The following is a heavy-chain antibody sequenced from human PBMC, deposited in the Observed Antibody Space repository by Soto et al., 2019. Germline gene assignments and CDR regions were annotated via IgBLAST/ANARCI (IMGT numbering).Heavy chain of an antibody. CDR2: ISYTGRT. J-gene: IGHJ6*02. D-gene: IGHD7-27*01. CDR3: AREWGLLPYYVMNV. Sequence: SGDSVTSGSYYWTWLRQPPGKGLEWIGYISYTGRTKYNPSLQSRVTISVDTSKNDFSLNLSSVTAADTAVYFCAREWGLLPYYVMNVWGHGTAVTVSS. CDR1: GDSVTSGSYY. V-gene: IGHV4-61*03.